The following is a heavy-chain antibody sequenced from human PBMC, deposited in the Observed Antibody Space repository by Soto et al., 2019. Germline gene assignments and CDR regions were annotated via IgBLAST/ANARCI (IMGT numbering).Heavy chain of an antibody. V-gene: IGHV5-51*01. J-gene: IGHJ5*02. D-gene: IGHD3-3*01. CDR1: GYSFTSYL. CDR3: ARHAYDFWSGYHQNWFDT. Sequence: XESLKISRKGSGYSFTSYLLGWVRQMPGKGLEWMGIIYPGDSDTRYSPSFQGQVTISADKSISTAYLQWSSLKASDTAMYYCARHAYDFWSGYHQNWFDTWGQGTLVTVSS. CDR2: IYPGDSDT.